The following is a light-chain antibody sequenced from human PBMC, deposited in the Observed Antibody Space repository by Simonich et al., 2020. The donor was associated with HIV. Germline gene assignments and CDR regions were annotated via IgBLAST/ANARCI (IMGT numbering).Light chain of an antibody. CDR1: QSISNW. CDR2: KAS. CDR3: QQYNGFSYT. Sequence: DIQMTQSPSTLSASVGDRGTITCRASQSISNWLAWYQKKPGKTTKPLIYKASRVESGVPSRFSGSGSGTDFTLTISSLQPDDFATYYCQQYNGFSYTFGQGTKLEI. V-gene: IGKV1-5*03. J-gene: IGKJ2*01.